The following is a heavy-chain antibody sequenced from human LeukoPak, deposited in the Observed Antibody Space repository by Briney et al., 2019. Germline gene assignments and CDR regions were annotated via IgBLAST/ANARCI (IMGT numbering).Heavy chain of an antibody. CDR1: GYIFTNCW. D-gene: IGHD5-24*01. J-gene: IGHJ4*02. CDR3: ARGEMATTHPYFDY. Sequence: GESLKISCKGSGYIFTNCWIGWVRQMPGIGLEWMGIIYPGDSDFKYSPSCQGQVTISADKSISTAYLQWSSLKASDTAMYYCARGEMATTHPYFDYWGQGTLVTVSS. CDR2: IYPGDSDF. V-gene: IGHV5-51*01.